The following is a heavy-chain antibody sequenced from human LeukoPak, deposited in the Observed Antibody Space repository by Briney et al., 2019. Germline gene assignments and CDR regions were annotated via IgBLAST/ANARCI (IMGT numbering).Heavy chain of an antibody. V-gene: IGHV2-5*02. CDR1: GFSLSTSGVG. CDR2: SYWDDDK. Sequence: SGPTLVKPTQTLTLTCTFSGFSLSTSGVGVGWIRQPPGKALEWLALSYWDDDKRYSPSLKSRLTITKDTSKKQVVLTMTNMDPGDTATYDSVYSRGSRRFYNYWGQGTLVTVSS. CDR3: VYSRGSRRFYNY. D-gene: IGHD3-10*01. J-gene: IGHJ4*02.